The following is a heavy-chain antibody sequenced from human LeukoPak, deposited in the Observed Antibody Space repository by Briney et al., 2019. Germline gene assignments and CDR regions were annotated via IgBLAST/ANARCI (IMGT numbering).Heavy chain of an antibody. CDR1: GFTFSSYA. Sequence: GSLRLSCAASGFTFSSYAMSWVRQAPGKGLEWVSAISGSGGSTYYADYVKGRFTISRDNSKNTLYLQMNSLRAEDTAVYYCATSRYSGYDLSYYFDYWGQGTLVTVSS. CDR2: ISGSGGST. CDR3: ATSRYSGYDLSYYFDY. J-gene: IGHJ4*02. D-gene: IGHD5-12*01. V-gene: IGHV3-23*01.